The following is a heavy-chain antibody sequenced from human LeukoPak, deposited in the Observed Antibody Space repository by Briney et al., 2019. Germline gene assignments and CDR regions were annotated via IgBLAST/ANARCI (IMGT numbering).Heavy chain of an antibody. CDR2: IYTSGST. CDR3: ASLGYSYGF. D-gene: IGHD5-18*01. J-gene: IGHJ4*02. Sequence: SETLSLTCTVPDGSISNYFWSWIRQPAGKGLEWIGRIYTSGSTNYNPSLKSRVTMSVDTSKNQFSLKLSSVTAADTAVYYCASLGYSYGFWGQGTLVTVSS. CDR1: DGSISNYF. V-gene: IGHV4-4*07.